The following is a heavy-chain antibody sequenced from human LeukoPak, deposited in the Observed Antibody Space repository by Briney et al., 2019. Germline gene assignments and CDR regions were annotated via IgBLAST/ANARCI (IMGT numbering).Heavy chain of an antibody. J-gene: IGHJ1*01. CDR3: ARAPSEIGGYYPEYFRH. D-gene: IGHD3-22*01. CDR2: IKSDGGI. Sequence: GGSLRLSCAASGFTFSSYWMHWVRQAPGKGLVWVSRIKSDGGINYADSVKGRFTISRDNAKNTLSLQMNSLRAEDTGVYYCARAPSEIGGYYPEYFRHWGQGTLVTVSS. CDR1: GFTFSSYW. V-gene: IGHV3-74*01.